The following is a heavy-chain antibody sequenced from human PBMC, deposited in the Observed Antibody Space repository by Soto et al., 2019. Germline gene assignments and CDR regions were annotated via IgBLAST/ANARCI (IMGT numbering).Heavy chain of an antibody. Sequence: QVQLQESGPGLVKPSQTLSLTCTVSGDSFSSGDFYLSWIRQPPGKGLEWIGYMYYSGSTYYNLALKSRVTISSDTSKNQFSLRLRSMTAADTAVYYCARVLMRYYRLDYWGQGALVTVSS. CDR3: ARVLMRYYRLDY. D-gene: IGHD3-22*01. J-gene: IGHJ4*02. CDR2: MYYSGST. V-gene: IGHV4-30-4*01. CDR1: GDSFSSGDFY.